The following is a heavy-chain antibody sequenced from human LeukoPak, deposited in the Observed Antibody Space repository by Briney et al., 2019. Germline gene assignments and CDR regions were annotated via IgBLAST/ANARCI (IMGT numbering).Heavy chain of an antibody. CDR3: ARDSGPYYYDSSGLDY. J-gene: IGHJ4*02. Sequence: PGGSLRLSCAGSGFTFNNYGMSWVRQAPGKGLEWVSGINWNGGSTGYADSVKGRFTISRDNAKNSLYLQMNSLRAEDTALYYCARDSGPYYYDSSGLDYWGQGTLVTVSS. V-gene: IGHV3-20*04. CDR2: INWNGGST. CDR1: GFTFNNYG. D-gene: IGHD3-22*01.